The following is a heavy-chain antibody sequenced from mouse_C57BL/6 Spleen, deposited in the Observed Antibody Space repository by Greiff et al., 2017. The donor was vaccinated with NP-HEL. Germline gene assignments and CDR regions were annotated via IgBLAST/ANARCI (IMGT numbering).Heavy chain of an antibody. J-gene: IGHJ2*01. CDR1: GYAFTNYL. CDR3: AKSYSNYYYFDY. CDR2: INPGSGGT. Sequence: VQLQQSGAELVRPGTSVKVSCKASGYAFTNYLIEWVKQRPGQGLEWIGVINPGSGGTNYNEKFKGKATLTADKSSSTAYMQLSSLTSEDSAVYFCAKSYSNYYYFDYWGQGTTLTVSS. D-gene: IGHD2-5*01. V-gene: IGHV1-54*01.